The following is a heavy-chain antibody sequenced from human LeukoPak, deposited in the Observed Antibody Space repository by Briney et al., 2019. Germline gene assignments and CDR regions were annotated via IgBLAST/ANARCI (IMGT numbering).Heavy chain of an antibody. D-gene: IGHD2-2*03. Sequence: GGALRLSCAASGFTFSSYAMSWVRQAPGKGLEWVSAISGSGGSTYYADSVKGRFTISRDNSKNTLYLQMNSLRAEDTAVYYCAKGPLGIVVVPAAPLEDYWGQGTLVTVSS. V-gene: IGHV3-23*01. CDR3: AKGPLGIVVVPAAPLEDY. CDR1: GFTFSSYA. CDR2: ISGSGGST. J-gene: IGHJ4*02.